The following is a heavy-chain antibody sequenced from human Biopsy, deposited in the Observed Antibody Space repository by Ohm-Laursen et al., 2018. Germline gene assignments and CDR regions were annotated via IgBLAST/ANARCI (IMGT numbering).Heavy chain of an antibody. CDR3: SRDKKGVPIAVAGQPDY. J-gene: IGHJ4*02. CDR2: ISPYNGNT. Sequence: VSSVKVSCKASGYSFISNGISWVRQAPGQGLEWMGWISPYNGNTYSAQNFQGRITMTTDTSTSTAYMELRSLRSDDTAVYYCSRDKKGVPIAVAGQPDYWGQGTLVTVSS. D-gene: IGHD6-19*01. CDR1: GYSFISNG. V-gene: IGHV1-18*01.